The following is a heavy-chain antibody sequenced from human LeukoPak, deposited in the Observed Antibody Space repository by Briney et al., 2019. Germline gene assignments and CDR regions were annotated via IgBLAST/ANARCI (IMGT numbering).Heavy chain of an antibody. CDR2: IWYDGSNK. CDR1: GFTFSQYG. D-gene: IGHD6-13*01. CDR3: VRGRYSSSWYLDY. V-gene: IGHV3-33*01. Sequence: PGGSLRLSCAASGFTFSQYGIHWVRQAPGEGLEWVAVIWYDGSNKYYTDSVKGRFTISRDNSQNTLYLQMNSLRAEDTAIYYCVRGRYSSSWYLDYWGQGTLVTVSS. J-gene: IGHJ4*02.